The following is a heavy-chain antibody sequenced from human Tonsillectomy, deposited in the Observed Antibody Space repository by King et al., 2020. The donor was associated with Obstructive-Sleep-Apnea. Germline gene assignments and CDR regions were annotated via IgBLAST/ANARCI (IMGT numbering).Heavy chain of an antibody. CDR2: IYYSGST. CDR3: ARVEDSSGFYYFDY. Sequence: PLQESGPGLVKPSETLSLTCTVSGGSISGYYWSWLRQPPGKGLEWIGYIYYSGSTISNPSLKSRVTMSVDTSKNQFSLKLTSVTAADTAVYYCARVEDSSGFYYFDYWGQGTLVTVSS. J-gene: IGHJ4*02. CDR1: GGSISGYY. D-gene: IGHD3-22*01. V-gene: IGHV4-59*01.